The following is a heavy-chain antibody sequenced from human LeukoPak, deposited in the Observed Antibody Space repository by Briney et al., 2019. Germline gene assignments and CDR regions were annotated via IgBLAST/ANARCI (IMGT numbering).Heavy chain of an antibody. V-gene: IGHV4-59*01. CDR3: ARDYGDYGWFDP. CDR2: IYYSGST. J-gene: IGHJ5*02. D-gene: IGHD4-17*01. Sequence: SETLSLTCTDSGGSISSYYWSWIRQPPGEGLEWIGYIYYSGSTNYNPSLKSRVTISVDTSKNQFSLKLSSVTAADTAVYYCARDYGDYGWFDPWGQGTLVTVSS. CDR1: GGSISSYY.